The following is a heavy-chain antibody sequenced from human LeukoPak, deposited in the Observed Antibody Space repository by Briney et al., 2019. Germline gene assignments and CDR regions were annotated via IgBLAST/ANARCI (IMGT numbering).Heavy chain of an antibody. CDR3: ARAYGSGSYHSNWFES. CDR2: INHSGST. CDR1: GGSFSGYY. D-gene: IGHD3-10*01. J-gene: IGHJ5*01. V-gene: IGHV4-34*01. Sequence: SETLSLTCAVYGGSFSGYYWTWIRQPPGKGLEWIEEINHSGSTNYNPSLKSRVTMSVDTSMNQFSLRLNSVTAADTAVYYCARAYGSGSYHSNWFESWGQGTSVIVSS.